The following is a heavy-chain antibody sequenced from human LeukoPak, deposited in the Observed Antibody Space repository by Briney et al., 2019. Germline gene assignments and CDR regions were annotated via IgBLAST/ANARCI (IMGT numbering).Heavy chain of an antibody. CDR2: ICTSGST. Sequence: SQTLSLTCTVSGGSISSGSYYWSWIRQPAGKGLEWIGRICTSGSTNYNPSLKSRVTISVDTSKNQFSLKLSSVTAADTAVYYCARIIVVVVAANYYYYYMDVWGKGTTVTVSS. D-gene: IGHD2-15*01. CDR3: ARIIVVVVAANYYYYYMDV. V-gene: IGHV4-61*02. CDR1: GGSISSGSYY. J-gene: IGHJ6*03.